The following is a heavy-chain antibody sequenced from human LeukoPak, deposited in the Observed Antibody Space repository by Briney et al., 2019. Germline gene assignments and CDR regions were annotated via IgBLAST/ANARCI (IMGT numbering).Heavy chain of an antibody. CDR2: IGPESGDI. CDR1: GITFSTFA. V-gene: IGHV3-23*01. D-gene: IGHD2-21*02. J-gene: IGHJ4*02. Sequence: GGSLRLSCAASGITFSTFAMAWVRQAPGRGLEWVSVIGPESGDIRYSDSVKGRFTISRDNSKSTLFLQMNSLRADDTALYYCAKYCGGGCFRNFDSWGQGTRVTVSS. CDR3: AKYCGGGCFRNFDS.